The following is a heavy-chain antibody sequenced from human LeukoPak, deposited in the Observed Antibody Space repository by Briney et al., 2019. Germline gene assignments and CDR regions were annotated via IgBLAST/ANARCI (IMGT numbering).Heavy chain of an antibody. Sequence: ASVKVSCKASGGTFSSYAISWVRQAPGQGLEWMGGIIPIFGTANYAQKFQGRVTMTEDTSTDTAYMELSSLRSEDTAVYYCATDLDYYDSSGLFSAFDIWGQGTMVTVSS. D-gene: IGHD3-22*01. CDR2: IIPIFGTA. CDR1: GGTFSSYA. V-gene: IGHV1-69*06. CDR3: ATDLDYYDSSGLFSAFDI. J-gene: IGHJ3*02.